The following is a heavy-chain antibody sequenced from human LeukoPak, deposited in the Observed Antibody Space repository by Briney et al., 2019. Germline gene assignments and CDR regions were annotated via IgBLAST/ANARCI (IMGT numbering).Heavy chain of an antibody. CDR2: ISGSGGST. CDR1: GFTFSSYG. Sequence: PGGSLRLSCAASGFTFSSYGMSWVRQAPGEGLEWVSAISGSGGSTYYADSVKGRFTISRDNSKNTLYLQMNSLRAEDTAVYYCAKEPLLWFGRYFDYWGQGTLVTVSS. D-gene: IGHD3-10*01. V-gene: IGHV3-23*01. CDR3: AKEPLLWFGRYFDY. J-gene: IGHJ4*02.